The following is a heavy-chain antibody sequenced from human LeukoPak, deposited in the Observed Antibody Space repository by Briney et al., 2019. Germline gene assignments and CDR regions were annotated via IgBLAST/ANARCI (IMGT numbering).Heavy chain of an antibody. D-gene: IGHD6-13*01. CDR3: AREGIAAAGYWFDP. Sequence: SETLSLTCTVSGGSISSYYWSWIRQPPGKGLEWIGYIYYSGSTNYNPSLKSRVTISVDTSKNQFSLKLSSVTAADTAVYYCAREGIAAAGYWFDPWGQGTLVTVSS. CDR1: GGSISSYY. J-gene: IGHJ5*02. V-gene: IGHV4-59*01. CDR2: IYYSGST.